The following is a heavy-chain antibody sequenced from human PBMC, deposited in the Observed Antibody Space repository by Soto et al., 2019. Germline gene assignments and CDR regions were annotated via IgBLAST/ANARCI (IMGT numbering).Heavy chain of an antibody. V-gene: IGHV3-48*02. D-gene: IGHD7-27*01. J-gene: IGHJ4*02. CDR1: GFTFSSYS. CDR3: ARDLGTVEASYYFEY. Sequence: EVQLVESGGGLVQPVGSLRLSCAASGFTFSSYSMNWVRQAPGKGLEWVSYISSSSSTIYYADYVKGRFTITRDNAKNSLYLQMNSLRDDDTAVYYCARDLGTVEASYYFEYWGQGTLVTVSS. CDR2: ISSSSSTI.